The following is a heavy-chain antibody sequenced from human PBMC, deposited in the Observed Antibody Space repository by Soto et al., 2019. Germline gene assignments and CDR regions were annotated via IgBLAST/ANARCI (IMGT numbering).Heavy chain of an antibody. CDR2: ISYDGSNK. V-gene: IGHV3-30-3*01. Sequence: QVQLVESGGGVVQPGRSLRLSCAASGFTFSSYAMHWVRQAPGKGLEGVAVISYDGSNKSYADSVKGRFTISRDNSKNTLYLQMNSLRAEDTAVYYCARDKSPYSSGWHNRHFDYCGQGTLVTVSS. D-gene: IGHD6-19*01. J-gene: IGHJ4*02. CDR3: ARDKSPYSSGWHNRHFDY. CDR1: GFTFSSYA.